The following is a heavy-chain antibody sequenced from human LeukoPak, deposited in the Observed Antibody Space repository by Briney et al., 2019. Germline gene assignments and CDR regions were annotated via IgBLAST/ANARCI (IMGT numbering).Heavy chain of an antibody. Sequence: ASVKVSCKASGYTFTGYYIHWVRQAPRQGLEWMGWINPNSGGTNYAQKFQGRVTMTRDTSISTAYMELSRLRSDDTAVYYCARGPNLLMVYAIQVAWFDPWGQGTLVTVSS. V-gene: IGHV1-2*02. CDR3: ARGPNLLMVYAIQVAWFDP. J-gene: IGHJ5*02. CDR2: INPNSGGT. D-gene: IGHD2-8*01. CDR1: GYTFTGYY.